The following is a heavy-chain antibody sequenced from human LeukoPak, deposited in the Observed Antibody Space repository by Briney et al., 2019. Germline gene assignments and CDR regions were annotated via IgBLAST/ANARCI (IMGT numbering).Heavy chain of an antibody. V-gene: IGHV3-73*01. J-gene: IGHJ4*02. Sequence: GGSLRLSCAASGLTVGGSYMNWVRQASGKGLEWVGRIRSKANSYATAYAASVKGRFTISRDDSKNTAYLQMNSLKTEDTAVYYCTRHYWDCSGGSCYSAYWGQGTLVTVSS. CDR3: TRHYWDCSGGSCYSAY. CDR1: GLTVGGSY. CDR2: IRSKANSYAT. D-gene: IGHD2-15*01.